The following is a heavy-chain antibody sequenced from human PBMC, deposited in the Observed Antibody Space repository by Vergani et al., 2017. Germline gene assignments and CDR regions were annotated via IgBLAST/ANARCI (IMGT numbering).Heavy chain of an antibody. V-gene: IGHV3-30*02. Sequence: QVQLVESGGGVVQLGGSLKLSCAASGFTFNTYGMRWVRQAPGKGLEWVTYIRYDGSYEYSAEPVKGRFTISRDNSKNTLYLQMSSLTTEDTAIYYCARDSMAAAGRYYYYYYGMDVWGQGTTVTVSS. J-gene: IGHJ6*02. CDR3: ARDSMAAAGRYYYYYYGMDV. CDR1: GFTFNTYG. CDR2: IRYDGSYE. D-gene: IGHD6-13*01.